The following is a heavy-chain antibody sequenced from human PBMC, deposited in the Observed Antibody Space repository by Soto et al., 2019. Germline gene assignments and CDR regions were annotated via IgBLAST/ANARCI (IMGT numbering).Heavy chain of an antibody. V-gene: IGHV4-30-4*01. CDR1: GGPISNNDDY. Sequence: QVHLQESGPGLVKPSQTLSLTCTVSGGPISNNDDYWTWIRQSPGKGLEWIGYISNSGSTSYNTSLKGRLTISLDMSKKQFALKLTSVTAADTAVYYCARGRSFTIFGVVRPLHHFDPWGQGILVTVAS. CDR2: ISNSGST. CDR3: ARGRSFTIFGVVRPLHHFDP. D-gene: IGHD3-3*01. J-gene: IGHJ5*02.